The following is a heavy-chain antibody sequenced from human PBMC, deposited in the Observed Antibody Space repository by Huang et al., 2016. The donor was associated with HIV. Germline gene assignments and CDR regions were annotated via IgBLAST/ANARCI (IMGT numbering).Heavy chain of an antibody. V-gene: IGHV4-34*01. Sequence: QVQLQQWGAGLLKPSETLSLTCAVYGGSFSGFYWSWIRQPPGKGLGWIGEINHSGCNNDNPSLKSRGTISVDTSKNQFSLKLNSVTAADTAVYYCARGRGCSSTSCYVMYYYYYFHMDVWGKGTTVTVSS. D-gene: IGHD2-2*01. CDR2: INHSGCN. CDR1: GGSFSGFY. CDR3: ARGRGCSSTSCYVMYYYYYFHMDV. J-gene: IGHJ6*03.